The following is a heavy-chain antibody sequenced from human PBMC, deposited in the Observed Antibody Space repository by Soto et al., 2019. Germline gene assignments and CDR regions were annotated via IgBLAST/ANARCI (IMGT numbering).Heavy chain of an antibody. V-gene: IGHV1-69*12. CDR2: IIPIFGTA. CDR1: GGTFSSYA. D-gene: IGHD2-2*01. Sequence: QVQLVQSGAEVKKPGSSVKVSCKASGGTFSSYAISWVRQAPGQGLEWMGGIIPIFGTANYAQRFQGRVTIAAEESTSTAYMELSSLRSEDTAVYYCARHVPAAGYYYGMDVWGQGTTVTVSS. CDR3: ARHVPAAGYYYGMDV. J-gene: IGHJ6*02.